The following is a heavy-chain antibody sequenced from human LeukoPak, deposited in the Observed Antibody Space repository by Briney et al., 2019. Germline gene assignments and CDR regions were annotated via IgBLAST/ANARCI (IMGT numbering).Heavy chain of an antibody. V-gene: IGHV4-39*01. J-gene: IGHJ4*02. CDR3: ARHQGILRVGWLIPTYIDY. Sequence: SETLSLTCTVSDGSISSRNYYWGWVRQPPGKGLEWIGSSYYSGSTYYNPSLKSRVTISVDTSKHQLSLKLNSVTAADTAVHYCARHQGILRVGWLIPTYIDYWGQGTLVTVSS. CDR1: DGSISSRNYY. D-gene: IGHD6-19*01. CDR2: SYYSGST.